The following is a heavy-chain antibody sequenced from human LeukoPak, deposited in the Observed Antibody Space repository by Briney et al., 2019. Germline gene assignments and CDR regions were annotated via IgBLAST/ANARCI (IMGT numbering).Heavy chain of an antibody. D-gene: IGHD6-6*01. CDR3: ARRSGIAAPLFDY. CDR2: IYPGDSDT. J-gene: IGHJ4*02. V-gene: IGHV5-51*01. Sequence: GESLKISCKGSRYSFTTYWIGWVRQMPGKGLEWMGIIYPGDSDTRYSPSFQGQVTISADKSIYTAYLQWSSLKASDTAMYYCARRSGIAAPLFDYWGQGTLVTVSS. CDR1: RYSFTTYW.